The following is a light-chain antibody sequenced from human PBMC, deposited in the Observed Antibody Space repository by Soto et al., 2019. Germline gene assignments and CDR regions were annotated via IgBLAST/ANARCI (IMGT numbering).Light chain of an antibody. CDR1: QGISSY. J-gene: IGKJ4*01. V-gene: IGKV1-8*01. Sequence: AIRMTHSPSSLSASTGDRVIITCRASQGISSYLAWYQQKPGKAPKLLIYAASTLQSGVPSRFSGSGSGTDFTLTISCLQSEDFATYYCQQYYSYPPTFGGGTKVDIK. CDR3: QQYYSYPPT. CDR2: AAS.